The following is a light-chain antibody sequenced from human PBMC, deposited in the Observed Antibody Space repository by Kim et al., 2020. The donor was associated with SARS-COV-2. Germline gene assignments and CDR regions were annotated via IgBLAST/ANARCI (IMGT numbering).Light chain of an antibody. CDR2: YDS. CDR1: NIGSKS. Sequence: ATGKTARINCGGNNIGSKSVHWYQQKPGQAPVLVIYYDSDRPSGIPERFSGSNSGNTATLTISRVEAGDEADYYCQVWDSSSDHPVFGGGTQLTVL. J-gene: IGLJ3*02. V-gene: IGLV3-21*04. CDR3: QVWDSSSDHPV.